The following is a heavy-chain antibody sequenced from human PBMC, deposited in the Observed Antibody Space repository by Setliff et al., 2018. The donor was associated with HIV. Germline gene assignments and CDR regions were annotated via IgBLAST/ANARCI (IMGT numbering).Heavy chain of an antibody. CDR1: GGSMSGYY. J-gene: IGHJ4*02. V-gene: IGHV4-4*07. CDR3: ARVRLTMIMMVDYFDQ. CDR2: IYSSGST. Sequence: PSETLSLTCSVSGGSMSGYYWNWIRQPAGKGLEWIGRIYSSGSTNHNPSLKSRVTLSADTSKNQLSLSLTSVTAADTAVYYCARVRLTMIMMVDYFDQWGQGTLVTVSS. D-gene: IGHD3-22*01.